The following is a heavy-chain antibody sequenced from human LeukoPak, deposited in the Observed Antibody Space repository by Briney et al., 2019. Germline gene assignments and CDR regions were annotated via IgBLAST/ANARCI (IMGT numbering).Heavy chain of an antibody. D-gene: IGHD5-24*01. CDR2: INHSGRT. CDR3: ARCKTRWLQSPTGYDY. J-gene: IGHJ4*02. Sequence: SQTLSLTCAVYGGSFSGYYWSWISQPPGKGLEWIGEINHSGRTNYNPPIKGRVTISVDTSKNQFYLKLSSVTAADTALYYCARCKTRWLQSPTGYDYWGQGTLVTVSS. CDR1: GGSFSGYY. V-gene: IGHV4-34*01.